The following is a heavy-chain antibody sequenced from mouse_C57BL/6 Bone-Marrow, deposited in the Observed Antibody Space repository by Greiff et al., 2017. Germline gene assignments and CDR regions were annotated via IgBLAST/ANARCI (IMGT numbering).Heavy chain of an antibody. CDR3: TKHGHWYFDV. CDR2: ISNLAYSI. Sequence: EVQGVESGGGLVQPGGSLKLSCAASGFTFSDYGMAWVRQAPRKGPEWVAFISNLAYSIYYADTVTGRFTISRENAKNTLFLEMSSLRSEDTAMYYCTKHGHWYFDVWGTGTTVTVSS. J-gene: IGHJ1*03. CDR1: GFTFSDYG. V-gene: IGHV5-15*01.